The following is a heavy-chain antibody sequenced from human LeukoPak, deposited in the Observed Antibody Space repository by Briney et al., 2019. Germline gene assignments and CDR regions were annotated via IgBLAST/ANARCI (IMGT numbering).Heavy chain of an antibody. CDR1: GGSINNYY. CDR2: IHDSGTA. J-gene: IGHJ5*02. V-gene: IGHV4-59*01. D-gene: IGHD3-16*01. Sequence: SETLSLTCTVSGGSINNYYWNWIRQPPGKGLEWVGYIHDSGTANYNPSLKSRVTMSIDTAKNQFSLRLNSVTAADTAVYYRARFSWGNNWFDPWGQGTLVTVSS. CDR3: ARFSWGNNWFDP.